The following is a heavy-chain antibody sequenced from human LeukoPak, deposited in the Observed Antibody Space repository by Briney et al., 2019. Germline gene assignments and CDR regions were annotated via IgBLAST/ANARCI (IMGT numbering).Heavy chain of an antibody. CDR2: IYYSGST. CDR3: ARVHWNDVSIDY. Sequence: SETLSLTCTVSGGSISSGGYYWSWLRQHPGKGLEWIGYIYYSGSTYYNPSLKSRVTISVDTSKNQFSLKLSSVTAADTAVYYCARVHWNDVSIDYWGQGTLVTVSS. V-gene: IGHV4-31*03. D-gene: IGHD1-1*01. CDR1: GGSISSGGYY. J-gene: IGHJ4*02.